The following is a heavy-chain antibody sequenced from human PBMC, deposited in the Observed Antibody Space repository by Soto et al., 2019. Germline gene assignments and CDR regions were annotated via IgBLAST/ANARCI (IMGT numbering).Heavy chain of an antibody. CDR1: GFTFSSYW. Sequence: EVQLVESGGGLVQPGGSLRLSCAASGFTFSSYWMSWVRQAPGKGLEWVANIKQDGSEKYYVDSVKGRFTISRDNAKNSLYLQMNSLRAEDTAVYYCAREGPPRRGVITRVYFDYWGQGTLVTVSS. CDR2: IKQDGSEK. V-gene: IGHV3-7*01. D-gene: IGHD3-10*01. CDR3: AREGPPRRGVITRVYFDY. J-gene: IGHJ4*02.